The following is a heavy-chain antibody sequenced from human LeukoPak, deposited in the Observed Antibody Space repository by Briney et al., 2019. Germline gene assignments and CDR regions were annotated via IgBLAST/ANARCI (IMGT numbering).Heavy chain of an antibody. V-gene: IGHV1-2*02. J-gene: IGHJ4*02. D-gene: IGHD6-19*01. CDR1: GYTFTGYY. CDR2: INPNSGGT. Sequence: ASVKVSCKASGYTFTGYYMRWVRQAPGQGLEWMGWINPNSGGTNYAQKFQGRVTMTRDTSISTAYMELSRLRSDDTAVYYCARDMVEVAVAGNNPDYWGQGTLVTVSS. CDR3: ARDMVEVAVAGNNPDY.